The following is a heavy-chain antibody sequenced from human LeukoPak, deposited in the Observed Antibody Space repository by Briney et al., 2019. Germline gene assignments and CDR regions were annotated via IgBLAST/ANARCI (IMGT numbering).Heavy chain of an antibody. CDR3: ARERRFTVIVSASWFDP. V-gene: IGHV4-38-2*02. D-gene: IGHD2/OR15-2a*01. CDR1: GYSIGSGHY. Sequence: SETLSLTCSVSGYSIGSGHYWGWIRQPPGKGLEWIGSVYQSGSTIYNPSLESRVTISIDTSKNQFSLKLSSVTAADTAVYYCARERRFTVIVSASWFDPWGQGTLVTVSS. J-gene: IGHJ5*02. CDR2: VYQSGST.